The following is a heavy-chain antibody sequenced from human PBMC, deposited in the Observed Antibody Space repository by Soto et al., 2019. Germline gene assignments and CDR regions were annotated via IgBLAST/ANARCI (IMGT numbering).Heavy chain of an antibody. D-gene: IGHD2-15*01. CDR1: GGSISSSSYY. Sequence: QLQLQESGPGLVKPSETLSLTCTVSGGSISSSSYYWGWIRQPPGKGLEWIGSIYYSGSTYYNPSLKSRVTISVDTSKNQFSLKLSSVTAADTAVYYCARHQVVAATFDYWGQGTLVTVSS. V-gene: IGHV4-39*01. CDR3: ARHQVVAATFDY. CDR2: IYYSGST. J-gene: IGHJ4*02.